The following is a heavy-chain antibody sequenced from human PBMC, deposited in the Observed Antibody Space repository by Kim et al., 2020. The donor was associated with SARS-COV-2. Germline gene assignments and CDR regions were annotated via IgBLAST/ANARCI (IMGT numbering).Heavy chain of an antibody. CDR3: ARGGIRGKHGSGSYYGLFDY. CDR1: GGSFSGYY. J-gene: IGHJ4*02. D-gene: IGHD3-10*01. CDR2: INHSGST. V-gene: IGHV4-34*01. Sequence: SETLSLTCAVYGGSFSGYYWSWIRQPPGKGLEWIGEINHSGSTNYNPSLKSRVTISVDTSKNQFSLKLSSVTAADTAVYYCARGGIRGKHGSGSYYGLFDYWGQGTLVTVSS.